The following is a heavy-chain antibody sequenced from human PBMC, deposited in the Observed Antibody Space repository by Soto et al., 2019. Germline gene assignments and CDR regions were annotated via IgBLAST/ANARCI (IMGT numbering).Heavy chain of an antibody. CDR1: GFTFSGYA. Sequence: EVQLLDSGGGLVQPGGSLRLSCAASGFTFSGYALTWVRQAPEKGLEWVSAIRGGGDATFYADSVKGRFTISRDNSKNTLYLQMNTLRAEDTAVYYCARKVSGSTGRPDLWYFDLWGRGTLVTFSS. CDR3: ARKVSGSTGRPDLWYFDL. CDR2: IRGGGDAT. J-gene: IGHJ2*01. V-gene: IGHV3-23*01. D-gene: IGHD3-10*01.